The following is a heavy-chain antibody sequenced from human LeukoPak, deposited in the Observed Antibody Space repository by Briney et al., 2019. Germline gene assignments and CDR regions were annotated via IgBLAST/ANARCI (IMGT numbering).Heavy chain of an antibody. J-gene: IGHJ5*02. Sequence: GGSLRLSCAESGITFSSSGMHCVRQAPGKGLRWVAFIRYDGSNKHYADSVKGRFTISRDNSKNTLYLQMDSLRAEDTAVYYCASCKLLLRSDWFDPWGQGTLVSVSS. CDR2: IRYDGSNK. V-gene: IGHV3-30*02. CDR3: ASCKLLLRSDWFDP. D-gene: IGHD2-15*01. CDR1: GITFSSSG.